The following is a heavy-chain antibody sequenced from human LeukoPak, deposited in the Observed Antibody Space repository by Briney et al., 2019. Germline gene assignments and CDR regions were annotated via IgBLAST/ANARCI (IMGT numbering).Heavy chain of an antibody. V-gene: IGHV3-74*01. CDR2: INPGDGSTT. Sequence: GVSLRLSCAASGFTFSNYWVNWVRQAPGKGRMCVSHINPGDGSTTGDADSVKGRFTVARDNAKNTLYLQMSSLTDEDTAVYYCVRDGAGTIPYDLWGQGTLVTVSS. D-gene: IGHD3-22*01. CDR1: GFTFSNYW. J-gene: IGHJ4*01. CDR3: VRDGAGTIPYDL.